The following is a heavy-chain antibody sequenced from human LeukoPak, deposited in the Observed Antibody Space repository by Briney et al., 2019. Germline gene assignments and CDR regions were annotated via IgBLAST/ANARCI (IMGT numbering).Heavy chain of an antibody. D-gene: IGHD3-22*01. Sequence: GGSLRLSCAASGFTFSSYAMSWVRQAPGKGLEWVSAISGSGGSTYYADSVKGRFTISRENAKNSLYLQMNSLRAGDTAVYYCARGKRSMIVVAGNGMDVWGQGTTVTVSS. CDR3: ARGKRSMIVVAGNGMDV. J-gene: IGHJ6*02. CDR1: GFTFSSYA. CDR2: ISGSGGST. V-gene: IGHV3-23*01.